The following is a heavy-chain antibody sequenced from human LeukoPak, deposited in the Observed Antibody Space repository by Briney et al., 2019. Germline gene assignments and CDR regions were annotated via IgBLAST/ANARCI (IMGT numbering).Heavy chain of an antibody. V-gene: IGHV3-23*01. Sequence: GGPLRLSCTASGFTFSAYAMMWVRQAPGEGPEWVSAIRGGGGSAFYADSVKGRFTISRDNSKYTLFLQINSLRAEDTAVYYCARDPNGDYIGAFDMWGPGTMVTVSS. CDR2: IRGGGGSA. CDR3: ARDPNGDYIGAFDM. J-gene: IGHJ3*02. CDR1: GFTFSAYA. D-gene: IGHD4-17*01.